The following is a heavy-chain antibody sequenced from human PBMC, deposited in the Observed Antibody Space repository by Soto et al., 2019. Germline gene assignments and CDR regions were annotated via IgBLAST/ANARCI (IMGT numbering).Heavy chain of an antibody. V-gene: IGHV3-21*01. Sequence: GGSLRLSCAASGFTFSSYSMNWVRQAPGKGLEWVSSISSSSSYIYYADSVKGRFTISRDNAKNSLYLQMNSLRAEDTAVYYCARARGHIVVVVAAVSAFDYWGQGTLVTVSS. D-gene: IGHD2-15*01. J-gene: IGHJ4*02. CDR3: ARARGHIVVVVAAVSAFDY. CDR2: ISSSSSYI. CDR1: GFTFSSYS.